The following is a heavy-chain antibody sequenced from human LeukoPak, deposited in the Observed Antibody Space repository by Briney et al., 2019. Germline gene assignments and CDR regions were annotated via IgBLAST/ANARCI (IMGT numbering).Heavy chain of an antibody. CDR2: IYYSGST. CDR1: GGSISSYY. V-gene: IGHV4-59*01. Sequence: TPETLSLTCTVSGGSISSYYWSWIRQPPGKGLEWIGYIYYSGSTNYNPSLKSRVTISVDTSRNQFSLKLSSVTAADTAVYYCAREDTMVRGVAHFDYWGQGTLVTVSS. D-gene: IGHD3-10*01. CDR3: AREDTMVRGVAHFDY. J-gene: IGHJ4*02.